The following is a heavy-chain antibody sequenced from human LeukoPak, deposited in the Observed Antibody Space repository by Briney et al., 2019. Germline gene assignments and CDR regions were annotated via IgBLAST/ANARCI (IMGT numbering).Heavy chain of an antibody. CDR3: AREAYYDSSGYYYEGGAFDI. CDR1: GGSISSSSYY. D-gene: IGHD3-22*01. V-gene: IGHV4-39*07. CDR2: IYYSGST. J-gene: IGHJ3*02. Sequence: PSETLSLTCTVSGGSISSSSYYWGWIRQPPGKGLEWIGSIYYSGSTYYNPSLKSRVTISVDTSKNQFSLKLSSVTAADTAVYYCAREAYYDSSGYYYEGGAFDIWGQGTMVTVSS.